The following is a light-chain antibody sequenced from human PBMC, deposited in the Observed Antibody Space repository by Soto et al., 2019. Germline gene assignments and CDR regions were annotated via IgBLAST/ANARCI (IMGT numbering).Light chain of an antibody. J-gene: IGLJ1*01. CDR2: EVS. V-gene: IGLV2-14*01. CDR3: SSYTSSSTLDV. Sequence: QSALTHPASVSGSPGQSITISCPGTRSDVGGYNYVSWYQQHPGKAPKLMIYEVSNRPSGASNRFSAPKSGTPASLTIYGLQAEAEADYYCSSYTSSSTLDVFGTGTKVTVL. CDR1: RSDVGGYNY.